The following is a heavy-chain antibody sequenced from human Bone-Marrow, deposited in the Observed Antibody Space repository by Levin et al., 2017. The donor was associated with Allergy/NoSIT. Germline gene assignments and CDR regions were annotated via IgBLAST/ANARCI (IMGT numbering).Heavy chain of an antibody. CDR3: AKDWGRAVAGHWYFDL. Sequence: GGSLRLSCAASGFTFSSYGMHWVRQAPGKGLEWVAVISYDGVNKYYADSVKGRFTISRDNSKNTLYLQMNSLRAEDTAVYYCAKDWGRAVAGHWYFDLWGRGTLVTVSS. J-gene: IGHJ2*01. D-gene: IGHD6-19*01. CDR2: ISYDGVNK. CDR1: GFTFSSYG. V-gene: IGHV3-30*18.